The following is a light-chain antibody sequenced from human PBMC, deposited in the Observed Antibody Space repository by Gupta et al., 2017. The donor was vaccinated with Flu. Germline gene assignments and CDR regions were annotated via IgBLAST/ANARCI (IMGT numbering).Light chain of an antibody. J-gene: IGLJ3*02. V-gene: IGLV2-8*01. CDR3: DAYAGSNNWV. CDR1: SSDVGGYNY. CDR2: DVT. Sequence: SSDVGGYNYVCCYQPHPGKPHQLMFYDVTKRSASVPHRFSGSNSDTTAFLTVSGLQGEDEAYYYGDAYAGSNNWVFGGGTKLTVL.